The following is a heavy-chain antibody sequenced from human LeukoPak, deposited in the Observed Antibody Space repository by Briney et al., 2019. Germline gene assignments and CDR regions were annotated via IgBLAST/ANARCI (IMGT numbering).Heavy chain of an antibody. CDR3: AKEDQHYSYKDV. CDR2: ISFDGGNE. Sequence: GRSLRLSCAASGFSFSSYAMHWVRQAPGKGLEWVAVISFDGGNEFYADSVKGRLTISRDTSKNTLYLQMNSLRPEDTAVYYCAKEDQHYSYKDVWGKGTTVTVAS. D-gene: IGHD2-2*01. CDR1: GFSFSSYA. J-gene: IGHJ6*03. V-gene: IGHV3-30*01.